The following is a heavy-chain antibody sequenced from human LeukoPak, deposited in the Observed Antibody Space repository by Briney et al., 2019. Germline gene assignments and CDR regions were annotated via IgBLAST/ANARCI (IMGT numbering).Heavy chain of an antibody. D-gene: IGHD3-22*01. V-gene: IGHV4-59*01. Sequence: SETLSLTCTVSGGSISSYYGSWIRQPPGKGLEWIGYIYYSGSTNYNPSLKSRVTISVDTSKNQFSLKLSSVTAADTAVYYCARERLTYYYDSSGFWDYMDVWGKGTTVTVSS. J-gene: IGHJ6*03. CDR1: GGSISSYY. CDR2: IYYSGST. CDR3: ARERLTYYYDSSGFWDYMDV.